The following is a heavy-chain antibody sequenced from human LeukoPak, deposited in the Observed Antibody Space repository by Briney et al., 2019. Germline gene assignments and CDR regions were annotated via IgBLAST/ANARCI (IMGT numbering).Heavy chain of an antibody. Sequence: SETVSLTCIVSGGSISSYYWSWIRQPPGKGLEWIGYIYYSGSTNYNPSLKSQVTISVDTSKNQFSLKLSSVTAADTAVYYCARHGRGDLYYFDYWGQGTLVTVSS. CDR2: IYYSGST. CDR1: GGSISSYY. V-gene: IGHV4-59*08. CDR3: ARHGRGDLYYFDY. J-gene: IGHJ4*02. D-gene: IGHD3-10*01.